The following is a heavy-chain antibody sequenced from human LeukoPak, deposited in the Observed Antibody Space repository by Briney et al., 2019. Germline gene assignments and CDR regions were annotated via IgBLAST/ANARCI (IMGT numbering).Heavy chain of an antibody. CDR1: GYTFTSYG. J-gene: IGHJ6*02. V-gene: IGHV1-18*01. D-gene: IGHD2-2*01. CDR3: ARDGYCSSTSCYSDYYYYYGMDV. Sequence: ASVKVSCKASGYTFTSYGISWVRQAPGQGLEWMGWISAYNGNTNYAQKPQGRVTMTTDTSTSTAYMELRSLRSDDTAVYYCARDGYCSSTSCYSDYYYYYGMDVWGQGTTVTVSS. CDR2: ISAYNGNT.